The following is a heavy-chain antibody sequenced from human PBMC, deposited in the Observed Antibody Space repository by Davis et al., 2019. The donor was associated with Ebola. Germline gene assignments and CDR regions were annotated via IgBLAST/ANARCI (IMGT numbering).Heavy chain of an antibody. CDR1: GFTFSSYA. Sequence: GGSLRLSCAASGFTFSSYAMSWVRQAPGKGLEWVSAISGSGGSIYYADSVRGRFTISRDNAKNSLYLQMNSLRVEDTAVYYCARDRDYYDSSAYHPRGWFDLWGQGTLVTVSS. V-gene: IGHV3-23*01. CDR2: ISGSGGSI. D-gene: IGHD3-22*01. CDR3: ARDRDYYDSSAYHPRGWFDL. J-gene: IGHJ5*02.